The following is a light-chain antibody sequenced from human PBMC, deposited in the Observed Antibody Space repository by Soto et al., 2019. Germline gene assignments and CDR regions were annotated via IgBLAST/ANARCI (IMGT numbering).Light chain of an antibody. CDR3: QQYGSSPRT. V-gene: IGKV3-20*01. J-gene: IGKJ1*01. CDR1: QSVSSSY. CDR2: GAS. Sequence: EIVLTQSPGTLSLSPGERATLSCRASQSVSSSYLAWYQQKPGQAPRLLIYGASSRATGIPDRFSGSGSGTDLTLTISRLEPEVFAVYYCQQYGSSPRTFGQGTKV.